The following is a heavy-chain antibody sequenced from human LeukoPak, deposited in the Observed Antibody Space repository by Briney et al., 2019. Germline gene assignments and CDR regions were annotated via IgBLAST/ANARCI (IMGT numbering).Heavy chain of an antibody. Sequence: GGSLRLSCAASGFTFSSYAMHWVRQAPGKGLEWVAVISYDGSNKYYADSVKGRFTISGDNSKNTLYLQMNSLRAEDTAVYYCARSRYDYSNYVYYHYYMDVWGKGTTVTVSS. J-gene: IGHJ6*03. CDR2: ISYDGSNK. CDR1: GFTFSSYA. CDR3: ARSRYDYSNYVYYHYYMDV. D-gene: IGHD4-11*01. V-gene: IGHV3-30*01.